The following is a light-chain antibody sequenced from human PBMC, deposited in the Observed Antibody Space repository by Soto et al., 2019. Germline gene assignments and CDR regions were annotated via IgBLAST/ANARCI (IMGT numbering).Light chain of an antibody. Sequence: QAVVTQEPSLTVSPGGTVTLTCASSTGAVTSGYYPNWFQQKPGQAPRPLVYSISNKHSWTPARFSGSLLGDKAALTLSDVQPEDEDEYYCLLYYDGAQVFGGGTQLTVL. J-gene: IGLJ3*02. CDR3: LLYYDGAQV. CDR1: TGAVTSGYY. CDR2: SIS. V-gene: IGLV7-43*01.